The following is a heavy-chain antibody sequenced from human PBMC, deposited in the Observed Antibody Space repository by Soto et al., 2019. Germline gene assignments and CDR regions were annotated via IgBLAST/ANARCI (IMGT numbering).Heavy chain of an antibody. Sequence: QVQLQQWGAGLLKPSETLSLTCAVYGGSFSGYYWCWIRQPPGKGLELIGEIYHSGSTNYNPSLKRRVTTSVDTSKNQFPLKMSAVNAADTAVYFCARGRHGILTGFRTGNYYYIDVWGKGTTVTVSS. CDR2: IYHSGST. D-gene: IGHD3-9*01. CDR1: GGSFSGYY. J-gene: IGHJ6*03. CDR3: ARGRHGILTGFRTGNYYYIDV. V-gene: IGHV4-34*01.